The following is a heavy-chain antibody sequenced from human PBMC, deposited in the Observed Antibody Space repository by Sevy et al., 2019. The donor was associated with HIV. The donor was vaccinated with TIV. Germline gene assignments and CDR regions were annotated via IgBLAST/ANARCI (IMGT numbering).Heavy chain of an antibody. CDR3: ARDLPPSATTVPHFDC. CDR1: GFTFTSYE. J-gene: IGHJ4*02. CDR2: ISNSGTTI. D-gene: IGHD4-17*01. V-gene: IGHV3-48*03. Sequence: GGSLRLSCAASGFTFTSYEMNWVRQAPGKGLEWLSYISNSGTTIYYSDSVKGRFTISSDNARNSLYLHMNSLRVEDTAVYYCARDLPPSATTVPHFDCWGQGTLVTVSS.